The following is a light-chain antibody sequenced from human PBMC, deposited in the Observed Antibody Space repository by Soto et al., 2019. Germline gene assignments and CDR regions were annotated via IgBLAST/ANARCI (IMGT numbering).Light chain of an antibody. CDR1: QSVNAN. J-gene: IGKJ1*01. V-gene: IGKV3-15*01. CDR2: GAS. Sequence: EVVMTQSPATLSVSPGERATLSCRASQSVNANLAWYQQKPGQAPRLLIHGASNRATGIPARFSGSGFATEFILTISSLQSEDFAVYYCQQYNTWLWTFGQGTKVEI. CDR3: QQYNTWLWT.